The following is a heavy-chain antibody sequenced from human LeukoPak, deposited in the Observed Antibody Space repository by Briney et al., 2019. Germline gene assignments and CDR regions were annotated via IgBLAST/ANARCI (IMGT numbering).Heavy chain of an antibody. CDR3: AKDHVVRGSPGFDP. CDR1: GFTFSSYG. V-gene: IGHV3-30*18. CDR2: ISYDGSNK. J-gene: IGHJ5*02. Sequence: GGSLRLSCAASGFTFSSYGMHWVRQAPGKGLEWVAVISYDGSNKYYADSVKGRFTISRDNSKNTLYLQMNSLRAEDTAVYYCAKDHVVRGSPGFDPWGQGTLVTVSS. D-gene: IGHD3-10*01.